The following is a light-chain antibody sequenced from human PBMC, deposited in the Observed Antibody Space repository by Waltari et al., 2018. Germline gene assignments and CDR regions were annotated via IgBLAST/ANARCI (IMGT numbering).Light chain of an antibody. CDR2: HAS. Sequence: EIVLTQSPGTLSLSPGERATLSCRASQSGSTYLAWYQQKPGLAPWLLIYHASTRATGIPDSFSGSGSGTDFSLTISRLEPQDFAVYHCQHYLRLPATFGQGTKVEIK. CDR3: QHYLRLPAT. CDR1: QSGSTY. V-gene: IGKV3-20*01. J-gene: IGKJ1*01.